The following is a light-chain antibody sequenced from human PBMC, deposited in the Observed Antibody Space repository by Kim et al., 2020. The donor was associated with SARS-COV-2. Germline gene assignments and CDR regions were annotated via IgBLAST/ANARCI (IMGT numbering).Light chain of an antibody. Sequence: GHRVSISSSGSSSNIGRNYVYWYQQLPGTAPKLRIYRNNQRPSGVPDRFAGSKSGTSASLAIGGLRSEDEADYYCAAWDDSLSGWVFGGATKLTVL. CDR3: AAWDDSLSGWV. V-gene: IGLV1-47*01. CDR1: SSNIGRNY. CDR2: RNN. J-gene: IGLJ3*02.